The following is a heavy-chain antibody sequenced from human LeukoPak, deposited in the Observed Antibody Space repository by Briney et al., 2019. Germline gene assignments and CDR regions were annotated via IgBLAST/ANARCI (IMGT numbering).Heavy chain of an antibody. CDR1: GYSFTTYW. V-gene: IGHV5-51*01. D-gene: IGHD2-21*02. Sequence: GESLKISCKGSGYSFTTYWIGWVRQMPGQGLEWVGIIYPGDSDTRYSPSFQSQVTISADKSISTAYLQWSSLKASDTAMYYCARSLTSNTYCGGDCYFANWGQGTLVTVSS. J-gene: IGHJ4*02. CDR2: IYPGDSDT. CDR3: ARSLTSNTYCGGDCYFAN.